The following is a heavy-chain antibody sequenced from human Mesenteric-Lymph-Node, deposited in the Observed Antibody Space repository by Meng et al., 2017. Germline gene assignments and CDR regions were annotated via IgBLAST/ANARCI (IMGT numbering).Heavy chain of an antibody. V-gene: IGHV3-23*01. J-gene: IGHJ4*02. Sequence: GESLKISCAASGFTFSSYAMSWVRQAPGKGLEWVSAISGSGGSTYYADSVKGRFTVSRDNSKNTLSLEMNSLRAEDTAVYYCAKDFVRLSGLPMPASTWSQGTLVTVSS. CDR3: AKDFVRLSGLPMPAST. CDR2: ISGSGGST. D-gene: IGHD2-2*01. CDR1: GFTFSSYA.